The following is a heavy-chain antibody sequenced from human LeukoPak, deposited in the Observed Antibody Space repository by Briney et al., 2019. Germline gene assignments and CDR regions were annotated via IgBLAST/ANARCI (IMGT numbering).Heavy chain of an antibody. V-gene: IGHV4-39*02. D-gene: IGHD2-8*01. Sequence: SETLSLTCTVSSGSLTSNLYYCAWIRQTPGKGLEWIASINYSGNTYCNPSLKSRVNISVDTSKKYFSLNLSSVTAADTAVYYCARYCTSSGRIDPWGQGTLVTVSS. CDR1: SGSLTSNLYY. J-gene: IGHJ5*02. CDR3: ARYCTSSGRIDP. CDR2: INYSGNT.